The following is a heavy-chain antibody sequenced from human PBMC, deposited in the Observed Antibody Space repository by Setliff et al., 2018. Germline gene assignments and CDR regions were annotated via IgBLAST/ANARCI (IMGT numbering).Heavy chain of an antibody. CDR3: ARDYLSFKGSGYYRGYFDP. J-gene: IGHJ5*02. D-gene: IGHD2-15*01. V-gene: IGHV3-48*01. CDR1: GFNFRSYT. Sequence: GGSLRLSCAASGFNFRSYTMNWVRQAPGKGLEWISYISTSGGSTFYADSVKGRFTVSRDNARNSLYLQMIGLRAEDTAVYYCARDYLSFKGSGYYRGYFDPWGQGTLVTVSS. CDR2: ISTSGGST.